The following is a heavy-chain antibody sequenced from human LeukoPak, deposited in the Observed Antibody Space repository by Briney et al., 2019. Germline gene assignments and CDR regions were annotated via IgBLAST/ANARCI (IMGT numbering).Heavy chain of an antibody. V-gene: IGHV3-7*01. CDR1: GFTFSVYW. Sequence: GGSLRLSCAASGFTFSVYWMSWVRQAPGKGLEWVANIKEDGSEKYYVDSVKGRFTISRDNAKNSLYLQMNSLRAEDTAVYYCARPSALGYSRDAFDIWGQGTMVTVSS. CDR2: IKEDGSEK. CDR3: ARPSALGYSRDAFDI. D-gene: IGHD5-18*01. J-gene: IGHJ3*02.